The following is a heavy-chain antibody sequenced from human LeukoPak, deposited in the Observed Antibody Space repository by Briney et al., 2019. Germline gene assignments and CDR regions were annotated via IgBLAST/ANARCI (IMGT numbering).Heavy chain of an antibody. V-gene: IGHV4-59*12. D-gene: IGHD5-24*01. Sequence: SETLSLTCTVSGGSISSYYWSWIRQPPGKGLEWIGYIYYSGSTNYNPSLKSRVTMSVDTSKNQFSLKLSSVTAADTAVYYCARHRDGSTFDYWGQGTLVTVSS. CDR1: GGSISSYY. CDR2: IYYSGST. CDR3: ARHRDGSTFDY. J-gene: IGHJ4*02.